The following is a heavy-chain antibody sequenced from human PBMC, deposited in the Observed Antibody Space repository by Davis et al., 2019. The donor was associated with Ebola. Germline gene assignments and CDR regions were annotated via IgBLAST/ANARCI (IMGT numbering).Heavy chain of an antibody. CDR1: GFTFSSYA. CDR3: AKGLIAAAGRFGY. Sequence: GESLKISCAASGFTFSSYAMSWVRQAPGKGLEWVSAISGSGGSTYYADSVKGRFTISRDNSKNTLYLQMNSLRAEDTAVYYCAKGLIAAAGRFGYWGQGTLVTVSS. J-gene: IGHJ4*02. V-gene: IGHV3-23*01. D-gene: IGHD6-13*01. CDR2: ISGSGGST.